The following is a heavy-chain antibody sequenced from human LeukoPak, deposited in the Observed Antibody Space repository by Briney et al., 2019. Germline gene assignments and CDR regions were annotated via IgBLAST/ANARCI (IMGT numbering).Heavy chain of an antibody. D-gene: IGHD5-24*01. Sequence: PGGSLRLSCAASGFTFSSYSMNWVRQAPGKGLEWVSSISSSSSYIYYADSVKGRFTISRDNSKNTLYLQMNSLRAEDTAVYYCAKDSLGSISTWGQGTLVTVSS. CDR3: AKDSLGSIST. J-gene: IGHJ5*02. CDR2: ISSSSSYI. CDR1: GFTFSSYS. V-gene: IGHV3-21*01.